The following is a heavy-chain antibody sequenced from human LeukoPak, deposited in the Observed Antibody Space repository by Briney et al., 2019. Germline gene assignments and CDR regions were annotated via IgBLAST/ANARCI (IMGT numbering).Heavy chain of an antibody. CDR1: GGSISSSSYY. D-gene: IGHD6-19*01. V-gene: IGHV4-39*02. J-gene: IGHJ4*02. Sequence: SETLSLTCTVSGGSISSSSYYWGWIRQPPGKGLEWIGSIYYSGSTYYNPSLKSRVTISVDTSKNQFSLKLSSVTAADTAVYYCARDKQQWLAELHFDYWGQGTLVTVSS. CDR3: ARDKQQWLAELHFDY. CDR2: IYYSGST.